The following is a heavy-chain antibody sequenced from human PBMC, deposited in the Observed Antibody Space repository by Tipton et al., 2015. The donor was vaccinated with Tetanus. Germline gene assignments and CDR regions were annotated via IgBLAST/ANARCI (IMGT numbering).Heavy chain of an antibody. CDR1: GDSIINYY. CDR3: ARHSLDVERYFDWLSNMDY. CDR2: VYYSGRTNSEST. V-gene: IGHV4-59*08. J-gene: IGHJ4*02. Sequence: TLSLTCTVSGDSIINYYWSWIRQPPGKGLEWIGYVYYSGRTNSESTNYNPSLQSRVTISVDTSKNHFSLKLISVTATDTAVYYCARHSLDVERYFDWLSNMDYWGQGSLVTVSS. D-gene: IGHD3-9*01.